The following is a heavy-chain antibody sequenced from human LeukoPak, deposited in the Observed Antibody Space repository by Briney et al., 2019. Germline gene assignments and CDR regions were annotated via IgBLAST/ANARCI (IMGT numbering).Heavy chain of an antibody. CDR2: MNPNSGNT. D-gene: IGHD6-13*01. J-gene: IGHJ4*02. CDR3: ARNTPDVPGTIDY. V-gene: IGHV1-8*01. CDR1: GYTFTSYD. Sequence: GASVKVSCKTSGYTFTSYDINWVRQVTGQGLEWMGWMNPNSGNTGYAQKFQGRVTMTRNTSISTAYMELSSLRSEDTAVYYCARNTPDVPGTIDYWGQGTLVTVSS.